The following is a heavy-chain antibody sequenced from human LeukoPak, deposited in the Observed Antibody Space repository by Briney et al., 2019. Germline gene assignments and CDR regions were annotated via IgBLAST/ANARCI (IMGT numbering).Heavy chain of an antibody. V-gene: IGHV1-18*01. J-gene: IGHJ4*02. CDR1: GYTFTSYG. D-gene: IGHD3-10*01. CDR2: ISAYNGNT. Sequence: GASVKVSCKASGYTFTSYGISWVRQAPGQGLEWMGWISAYNGNTNYAHKLQGRVTMTTDTSTSTAYMELRGLRSDDTAMYYCARDLAGDYGDYWGQGTLVTVSS. CDR3: ARDLAGDYGDY.